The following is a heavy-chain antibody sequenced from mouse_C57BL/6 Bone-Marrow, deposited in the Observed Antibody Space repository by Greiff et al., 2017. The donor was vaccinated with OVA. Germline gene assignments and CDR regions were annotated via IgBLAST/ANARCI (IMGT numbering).Heavy chain of an antibody. CDR2: INPNNGGT. D-gene: IGHD4-1*02. Sequence: EVQLQQSGPELVKPGASVKISCKASGYTFTDYYMNWVKQSHGKSLEWIGDINPNNGGTSYNQKFKGKATLTVDKSSSTAYMELRSLTSEDSAVYYCARAQLRGFAYWGQGTLVTVSA. CDR1: GYTFTDYY. V-gene: IGHV1-26*01. CDR3: ARAQLRGFAY. J-gene: IGHJ3*01.